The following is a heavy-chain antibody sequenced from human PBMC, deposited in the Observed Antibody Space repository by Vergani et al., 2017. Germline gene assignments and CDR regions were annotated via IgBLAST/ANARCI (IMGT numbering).Heavy chain of an antibody. CDR2: INHSGST. CDR3: VRAPHRYGMDV. J-gene: IGHJ6*02. V-gene: IGHV4-34*01. CDR1: GGSFSGYY. Sequence: QVQLQQWGAGLLKPSETLSLTCAVYGGSFSGYYWSWIRQPPGKGLEWIGEINHSGSTNYNPHLKSRVTISLDTSKNQFSLKLSSVTAADTAVYYCVRAPHRYGMDVWGQGTTVTVSS.